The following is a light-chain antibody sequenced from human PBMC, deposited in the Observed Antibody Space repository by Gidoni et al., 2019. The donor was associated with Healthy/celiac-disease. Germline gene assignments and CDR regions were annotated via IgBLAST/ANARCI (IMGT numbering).Light chain of an antibody. CDR3: QQYNNWPRT. CDR2: GAS. J-gene: IGKJ2*01. CDR1: QSVSSN. V-gene: IGKV3-15*01. Sequence: EIVMTQSPATLSVSPRERATLSCRASQSVSSNLAWYQQKPGQAPRLLIYGASTRATGIPARFSGSGSGTEFTLPIISLQSEDFAVYYCQQYNNWPRTFGQGTKLEIK.